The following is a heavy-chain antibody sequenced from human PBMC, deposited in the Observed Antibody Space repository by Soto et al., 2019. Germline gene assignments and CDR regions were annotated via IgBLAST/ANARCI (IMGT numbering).Heavy chain of an antibody. Sequence: ASVKVSCKAPRDTFTSYYINWVRQAPGQGLEWMGVINPHGGSTAYAQKFKGRVTLTRDTSASTVYMEVSSLTSEDTAMYYCERSSGGNFGIIIEVPNWVDPWGKGTLVTLSS. D-gene: IGHD3-10*01. CDR3: ERSSGGNFGIIIEVPNWVDP. V-gene: IGHV1-46*01. CDR2: INPHGGST. J-gene: IGHJ5*02. CDR1: RDTFTSYY.